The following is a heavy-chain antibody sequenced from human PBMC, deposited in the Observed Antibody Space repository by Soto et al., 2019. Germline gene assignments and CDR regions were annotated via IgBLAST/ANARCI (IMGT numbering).Heavy chain of an antibody. D-gene: IGHD6-13*01. CDR1: GYTFTSYD. CDR2: MNPNSGNT. Sequence: QVQLVQSGAAVKKPGASVKVSCKASGYTFTSYDINWVRQATGQGLEWMGWMNPNSGNTGYAQKFQGRVTMTRNNAISTAYMELSSLRSEDTAVYYCARERWYSSSWYPGGWFDPWGQGTLVTVSS. V-gene: IGHV1-8*01. CDR3: ARERWYSSSWYPGGWFDP. J-gene: IGHJ5*02.